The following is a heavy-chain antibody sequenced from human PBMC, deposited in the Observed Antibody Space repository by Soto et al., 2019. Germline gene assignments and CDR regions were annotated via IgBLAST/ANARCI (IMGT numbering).Heavy chain of an antibody. Sequence: SVKVSCKASGGTFSSYAISWVRQAPGQGLEWMGGIIPIFGTANYAQKFQGRVTITADKSTSTAYMELSSLRSEDTAVYYCAREERGLELHSIVYGMDVWGQGTTVTVSS. CDR2: IIPIFGTA. D-gene: IGHD1-7*01. CDR3: AREERGLELHSIVYGMDV. CDR1: GGTFSSYA. J-gene: IGHJ6*02. V-gene: IGHV1-69*06.